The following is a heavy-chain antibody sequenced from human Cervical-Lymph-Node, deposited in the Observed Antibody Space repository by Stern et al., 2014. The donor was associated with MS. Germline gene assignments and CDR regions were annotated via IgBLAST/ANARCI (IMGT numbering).Heavy chain of an antibody. CDR2: ISGSGGAI. CDR1: GFSFSDYD. CDR3: GRGDAGDY. Sequence: QVQLVESGGDLVKPGGSLRLSCVASGFSFSDYDMSWIRQAPGKGLEWISYISGSGGAIYYADSVQGRFTISRDNAKNSLFPQMNSLRAEDTAVYYCGRGDAGDYWGQGTLVTVAS. J-gene: IGHJ4*02. D-gene: IGHD2-21*02. V-gene: IGHV3-11*01.